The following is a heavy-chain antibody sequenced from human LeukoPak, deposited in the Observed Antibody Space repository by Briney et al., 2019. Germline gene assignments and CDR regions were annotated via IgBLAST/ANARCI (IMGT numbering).Heavy chain of an antibody. CDR3: ARVLEDPSLGYYDYVWGSYRYIDY. J-gene: IGHJ4*02. D-gene: IGHD3-16*02. V-gene: IGHV1-18*01. CDR1: GYTFTSYG. CDR2: ISAYNGNT. Sequence: GASVKVSCKASGYTFTSYGISWVRQAPGQGLEWMGWISAYNGNTNYAQKLQGRVTMTTDTSTSTAYMELRSLRSDDTAVYYCARVLEDPSLGYYDYVWGSYRYIDYWGQGTLVTVSS.